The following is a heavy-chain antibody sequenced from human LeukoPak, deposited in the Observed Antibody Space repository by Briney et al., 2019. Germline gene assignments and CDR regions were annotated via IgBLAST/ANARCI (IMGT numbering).Heavy chain of an antibody. CDR3: ARADYSNPYWFDP. CDR1: GGSISSGDYY. CDR2: IYYSGST. V-gene: IGHV4-30-4*01. Sequence: SQTLSLTCTVSGGSISSGDYYWSWIRQPPGKGLEWIGYIYYSGSTYYNPSLKSRVTISVDTSKNQFSLKLSSVTAADTAVYYCARADYSNPYWFDPWGQGTLVTVSS. J-gene: IGHJ5*02. D-gene: IGHD4-11*01.